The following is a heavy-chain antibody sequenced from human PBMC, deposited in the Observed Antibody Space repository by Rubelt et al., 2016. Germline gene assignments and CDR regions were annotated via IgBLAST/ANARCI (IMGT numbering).Heavy chain of an antibody. CDR1: GFTFDDYA. CDR3: AKDMEPMYSWSYQD. D-gene: IGHD1-26*01. V-gene: IGHV3-9*01. Sequence: GGLVQPGRSLRLSCAASGFTFDDYAMHWVRQAPGKGLEWVSGISWNSGSIGYADSVKGRFTISRDNAKNSLYLQMNSLRAEDTALYYCAKDMEPMYSWSYQDWGQGTLVTVSS. CDR2: ISWNSGSI. J-gene: IGHJ4*02.